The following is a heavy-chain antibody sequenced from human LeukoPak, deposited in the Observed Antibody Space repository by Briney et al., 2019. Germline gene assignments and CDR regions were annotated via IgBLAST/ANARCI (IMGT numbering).Heavy chain of an antibody. D-gene: IGHD3-3*01. V-gene: IGHV4-59*01. CDR2: IYYSGST. CDR3: ARLNDFRSGYFRYFDY. J-gene: IGHJ4*02. CDR1: GGSISSYY. Sequence: SQTLSLTCTVSGGSISSYYWSWIRQPPGKGLEWIGYIYYSGSTNYNPSLKSRVTISVDTSKNQFSLKLSSVTAADTAVYYCARLNDFRSGYFRYFDYWGQGTLVTVSS.